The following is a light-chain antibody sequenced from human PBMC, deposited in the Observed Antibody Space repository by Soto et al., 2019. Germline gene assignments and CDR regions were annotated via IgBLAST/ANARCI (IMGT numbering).Light chain of an antibody. V-gene: IGKV3-20*01. CDR1: QSIGTK. J-gene: IGKJ1*01. CDR2: GAS. Sequence: EIVMTQFPATLSKSPGESATFSCRASQSIGTKLAWYQQRPGQAPRRLIFGASFRATGIPDRFSGSGSGTDFTLTISRLEPEDFAVYYCQQYGSSPTTFGQGTKVDIK. CDR3: QQYGSSPTT.